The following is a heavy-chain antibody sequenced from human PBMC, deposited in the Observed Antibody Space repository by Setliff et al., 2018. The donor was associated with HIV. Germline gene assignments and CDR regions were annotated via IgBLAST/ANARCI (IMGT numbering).Heavy chain of an antibody. CDR1: GASDISYIW. CDR2: VYHTGST. J-gene: IGHJ5*02. Sequence: SETLSLTCAVSGASDISYIWWSWVRQPPGKGLEWIGEVYHTGSTNLNPSLKSRVTMSVDKSLNQVSLKLSSLTAADTAVYYCARGRTQWPNYNYFDPWGLGTLVTVSS. V-gene: IGHV4-4*02. D-gene: IGHD6-19*01. CDR3: ARGRTQWPNYNYFDP.